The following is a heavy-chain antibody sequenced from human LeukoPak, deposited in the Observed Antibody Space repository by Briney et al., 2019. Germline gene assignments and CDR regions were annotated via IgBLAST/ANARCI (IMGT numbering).Heavy chain of an antibody. Sequence: PGGSLRLSCAASGFIFRSHGMNWVRQAPGKGLEWVSGISPSGDITYYADSVKGRFTISGDNAKDTQYLQMNSLRAEDTAVYYCARSGRGGAFDIWGQGTMVTVSS. J-gene: IGHJ3*02. CDR1: GFIFRSHG. V-gene: IGHV3-23*01. CDR3: ARSGRGGAFDI. D-gene: IGHD1-26*01. CDR2: ISPSGDIT.